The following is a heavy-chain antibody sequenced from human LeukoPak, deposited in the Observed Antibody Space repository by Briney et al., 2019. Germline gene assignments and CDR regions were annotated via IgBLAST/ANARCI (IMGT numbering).Heavy chain of an antibody. CDR3: AKAEYSSGWYDAFDI. CDR2: ISGSGGST. CDR1: GFTFSSYA. J-gene: IGHJ3*02. D-gene: IGHD6-19*01. Sequence: PGGSLRLSCAASGFTFSSYAMSWVRQAPGKGLGWVSAISGSGGSTYYADSVKGRFTVSRDNSKNTLYLQMNSLRAEDTAVYYCAKAEYSSGWYDAFDIWGQGTMVTVSS. V-gene: IGHV3-23*01.